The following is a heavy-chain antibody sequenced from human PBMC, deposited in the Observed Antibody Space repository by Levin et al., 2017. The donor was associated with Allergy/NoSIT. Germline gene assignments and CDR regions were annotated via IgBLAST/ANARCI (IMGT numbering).Heavy chain of an antibody. D-gene: IGHD6-19*01. CDR1: GFTFSNSW. V-gene: IGHV3-7*01. Sequence: PGESLKISCVASGFTFSNSWMSWGRQAPGKGLEWVANIKQDGSEKNYVDSVKGRFTISRDNTKNSLYLQMNSLRAEDTAVYYCAREFRSGLAIDFWGQGTLVSVSS. CDR3: AREFRSGLAIDF. CDR2: IKQDGSEK. J-gene: IGHJ4*02.